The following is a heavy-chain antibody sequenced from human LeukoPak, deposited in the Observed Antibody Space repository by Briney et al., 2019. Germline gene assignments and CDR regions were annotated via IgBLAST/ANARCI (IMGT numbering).Heavy chain of an antibody. D-gene: IGHD3-16*01. V-gene: IGHV3-74*01. CDR2: INVDGSST. Sequence: GGSLRLSCAASGFTFSSYWMHWVRQAPGKGLVWVSRINVDGSSTSYADSVKGRFTISRDNPKNTLYLQMNSLRVEDTAVYYCARVAPYNCFDYWGQGTLVPVSS. CDR3: ARVAPYNCFDY. CDR1: GFTFSSYW. J-gene: IGHJ4*02.